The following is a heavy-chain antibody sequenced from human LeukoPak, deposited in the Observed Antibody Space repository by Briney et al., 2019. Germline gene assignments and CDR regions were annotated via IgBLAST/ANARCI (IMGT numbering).Heavy chain of an antibody. CDR2: INHSGST. CDR3: ARGRYCSSPSCYRASGYYYYMDV. J-gene: IGHJ6*03. V-gene: IGHV4-34*01. CDR1: GGSFSGYY. D-gene: IGHD2-2*01. Sequence: PSETLSLTCAVYGGSFSGYYWSWIRQPPGKGLEWMGEINHSGSTNYNPSLKSRVTISVDTSKNHFSLKLSSVTAADTAVYYCARGRYCSSPSCYRASGYYYYMDVWGKGTTVTVSS.